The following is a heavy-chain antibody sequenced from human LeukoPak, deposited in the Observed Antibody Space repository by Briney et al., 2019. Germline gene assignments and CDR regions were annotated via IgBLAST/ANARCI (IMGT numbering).Heavy chain of an antibody. CDR3: ARDSSSWLYYYYYYGMDV. J-gene: IGHJ6*02. CDR2: ISAYNGNT. D-gene: IGHD6-13*01. CDR1: GYTFTSYG. V-gene: IGHV1-18*01. Sequence: ASVKVSCTASGYTFTSYGISWVRQAPGQGLEWMGWISAYNGNTNYAQKLQGRVTMTTDTSTSTAYMELRSLRSDDTAVYYCARDSSSWLYYYYYYGMDVWGQGTTVTVSS.